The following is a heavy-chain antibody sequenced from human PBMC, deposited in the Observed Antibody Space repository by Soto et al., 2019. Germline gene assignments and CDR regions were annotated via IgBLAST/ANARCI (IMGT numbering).Heavy chain of an antibody. V-gene: IGHV3-30-3*01. CDR1: GFTFRTFA. CDR3: ARDKKPFNWSPSILKSYYYGMDV. Sequence: QVQLVESGGRVVQPGRSLRLSCAASGFTFRTFAMHWVRQAPGKGLEWVAVISNDGSIKYFLDSVKGRFTISRDNSNITLSLQMDSLRAEDTAVYYCARDKKPFNWSPSILKSYYYGMDVWGQGTTVTVSS. D-gene: IGHD1-1*01. J-gene: IGHJ6*02. CDR2: ISNDGSIK.